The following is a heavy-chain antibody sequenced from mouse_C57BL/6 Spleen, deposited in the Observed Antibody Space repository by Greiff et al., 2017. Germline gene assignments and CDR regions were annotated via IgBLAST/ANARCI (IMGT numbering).Heavy chain of an antibody. CDR1: GYTFTDYY. CDR2: INPNNGGT. V-gene: IGHV1-26*01. CDR3: ARSGVYGNPYYFDY. Sequence: EVQLQQSGPELVKPGASVKISCKASGYTFTDYYMNWVKQSHGKSLEWIGDINPNNGGTSYNQKFKGKATLTVDKSSSTAYMELRSLTSEDSAVYYCARSGVYGNPYYFDYWGQGTTLTVSS. J-gene: IGHJ2*01. D-gene: IGHD2-1*01.